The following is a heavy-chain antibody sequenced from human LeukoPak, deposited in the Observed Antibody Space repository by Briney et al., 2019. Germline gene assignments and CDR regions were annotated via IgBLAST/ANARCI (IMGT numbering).Heavy chain of an antibody. Sequence: GASVKVSCKASGYTFTGYYMHWVRQGPGQGLEWMGWINPNSGGTNYAQKFQGRVTMTRDTSISTAYMELSRLRSDDTAVYYCARVSDAVSSIDEDYWGQGTLVTVSS. D-gene: IGHD2/OR15-2a*01. CDR1: GYTFTGYY. J-gene: IGHJ4*02. CDR3: ARVSDAVSSIDEDY. CDR2: INPNSGGT. V-gene: IGHV1-2*02.